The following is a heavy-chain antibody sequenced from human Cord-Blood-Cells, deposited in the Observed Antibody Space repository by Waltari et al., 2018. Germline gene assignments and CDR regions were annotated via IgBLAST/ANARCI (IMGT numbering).Heavy chain of an antibody. V-gene: IGHV1-69*01. J-gene: IGHJ4*02. Sequence: QVQLVQSGAEVKKPGSSVQVSCKASGGTFSSYAISWVRKAPGQGLEWMGGIIPIFGTANYAQKFQGRVTITADESTSTAYMELSSLRSEDTAVYYCARWTTAMVTYFDYWGQGTLVTVSS. CDR1: GGTFSSYA. D-gene: IGHD5-18*01. CDR3: ARWTTAMVTYFDY. CDR2: IIPIFGTA.